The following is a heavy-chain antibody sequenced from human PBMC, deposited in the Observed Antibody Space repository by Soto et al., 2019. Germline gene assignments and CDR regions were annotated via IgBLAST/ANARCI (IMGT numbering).Heavy chain of an antibody. CDR1: GFTFRNHA. J-gene: IGHJ6*02. Sequence: QVQLVESGGGVVQPGGSLILSCAASGFTFRNHAMHWVRQAPGKGLECLAVIAHDGSNAFYRDSVKGRFTVSRDNSKNTLYLYMNSLRSEYTGVYYCARGDREDILVVVGARPGEYGTDICGQGTTVIVSS. D-gene: IGHD2-15*01. CDR2: IAHDGSNA. CDR3: ARGDREDILVVVGARPGEYGTDI. V-gene: IGHV3-30-3*01.